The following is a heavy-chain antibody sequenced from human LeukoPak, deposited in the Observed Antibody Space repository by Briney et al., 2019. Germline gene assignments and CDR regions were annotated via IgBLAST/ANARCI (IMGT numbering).Heavy chain of an antibody. J-gene: IGHJ4*02. CDR1: GGSISSYY. CDR2: TYYSGST. D-gene: IGHD3-22*01. V-gene: IGHV4-59*01. Sequence: KPSETLSLTCTVSGGSISSYYWSWIRQPPGKGLEWIGYTYYSGSTNYNPSLKSRVTISVDTSKNQFSLKLSSVTAADTAVYYCARDDSSGYYQFDYWGQGTLVTVSS. CDR3: ARDDSSGYYQFDY.